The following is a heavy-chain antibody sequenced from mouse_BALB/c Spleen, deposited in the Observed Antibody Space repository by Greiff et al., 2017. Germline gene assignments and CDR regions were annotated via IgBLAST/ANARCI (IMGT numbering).Heavy chain of an antibody. CDR3: ARGKLSPFAY. D-gene: IGHD4-1*01. CDR2: IYPGDGDT. V-gene: IGHV1-87*01. CDR1: GYTFTSYW. Sequence: VQLQQSGAELARPGASVKLSCKASGYTFTSYWMQWVKQRPGQGLEWIGAIYPGDGDTRYTQKFKGKATLTADKSSSTAYMQLSSLASEDSAVYFCARGKLSPFAYWGQGTLVTVSA. J-gene: IGHJ3*01.